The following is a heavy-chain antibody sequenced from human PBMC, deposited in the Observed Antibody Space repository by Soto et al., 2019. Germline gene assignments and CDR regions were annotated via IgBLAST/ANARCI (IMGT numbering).Heavy chain of an antibody. J-gene: IGHJ4*02. D-gene: IGHD2-8*01. CDR2: ISGSGGST. CDR1: GFTFSSYA. Sequence: HPGGSLRLSCAASGFTFSSYAMSWVRQAPGKGLEWVSAISGSGGSTYYADSVKGRFTISRDNSKNTLYLQMNSLRAEDTAVYYCTILTDVLMVYAILGHFDYWGQGTLVTVSS. CDR3: TILTDVLMVYAILGHFDY. V-gene: IGHV3-23*01.